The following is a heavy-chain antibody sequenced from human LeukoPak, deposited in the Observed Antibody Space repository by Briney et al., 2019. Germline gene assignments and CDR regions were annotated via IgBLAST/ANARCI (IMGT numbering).Heavy chain of an antibody. D-gene: IGHD3-16*01. CDR1: GFTFGSYS. Sequence: GGSLRLSCAASGFTFGSYSMNWARQAPGKGLEWVASINHNGNVNYYVDSVKGRFTISRDNAKNSLYLQMSNLRAEDTAVYFCARGGGLDVWGQGATVTVSS. J-gene: IGHJ6*02. V-gene: IGHV3-7*03. CDR3: ARGGGLDV. CDR2: INHNGNVN.